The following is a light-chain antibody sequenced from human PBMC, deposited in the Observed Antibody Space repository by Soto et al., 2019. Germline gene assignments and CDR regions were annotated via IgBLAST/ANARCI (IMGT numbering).Light chain of an antibody. CDR1: QSVSSSY. J-gene: IGKJ1*01. CDR2: GAS. V-gene: IGKV3-20*01. CDR3: QQYHTSPLT. Sequence: EIVLTQSTVTLSLSPGERATLSCSASQSVSSSYLAWYQQKPGQAPRLLIYGASTRATGIPDRFSGSGSGTDFTLTISRLEPEDFALYYCQQYHTSPLTFGQGTKVDIK.